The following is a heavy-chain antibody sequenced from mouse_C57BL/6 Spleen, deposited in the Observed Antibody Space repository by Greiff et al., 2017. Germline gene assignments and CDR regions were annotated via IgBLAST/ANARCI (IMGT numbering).Heavy chain of an antibody. CDR1: GYAFSSYW. CDR3: ARGGLRPYYYAMDY. J-gene: IGHJ4*01. CDR2: IYPGDGET. D-gene: IGHD2-4*01. Sequence: VQLQESGPELVKPGASVKISCKASGYAFSSYWLNWVKQRPGKGLEWIGQIYPGDGETNYNGKFKGKAKLTADKSASTAYMQISSLTSDDSAVYFCARGGLRPYYYAMDYWGQGTSVTVSS. V-gene: IGHV1-80*01.